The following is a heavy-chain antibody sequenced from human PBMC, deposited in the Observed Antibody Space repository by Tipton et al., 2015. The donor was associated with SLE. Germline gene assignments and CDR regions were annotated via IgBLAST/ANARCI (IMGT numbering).Heavy chain of an antibody. D-gene: IGHD7-27*01. CDR1: ADSMTSHY. V-gene: IGHV4-59*11. J-gene: IGHJ4*01. CDR3: ASQTGNRALGVFFDY. CDR2: VFYRGNT. Sequence: TLSLTCTVSADSMTSHYWRWIRQSPGKGLEWIGYVFYRGNTRYSPSLNSRVTIAIDTSRRQFTLNLKSVTAADTAVYYCASQTGNRALGVFFDYWGQGTQVTAPS.